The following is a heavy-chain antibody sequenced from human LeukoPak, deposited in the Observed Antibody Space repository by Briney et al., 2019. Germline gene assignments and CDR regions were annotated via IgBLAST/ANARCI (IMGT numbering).Heavy chain of an antibody. D-gene: IGHD3-9*01. J-gene: IGHJ4*02. CDR1: GFTFSSYS. CDR3: ARGSGSFYDILTGYNS. V-gene: IGHV3-21*01. CDR2: ISSSSNYR. Sequence: GGSLRLSCAASGFTFSSYSMNWVRQAPGKGLEWVSSISSSSNYRYHADSLKGRFTISRDNSKNTLYLQMNSLRAEDTAVYYCARGSGSFYDILTGYNSWGQGTLVTVSS.